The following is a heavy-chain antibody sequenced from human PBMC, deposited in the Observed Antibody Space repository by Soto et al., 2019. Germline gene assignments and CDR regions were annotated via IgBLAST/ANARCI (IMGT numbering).Heavy chain of an antibody. J-gene: IGHJ6*02. D-gene: IGHD3-16*01. Sequence: SETLSLTCTVAGGSISSSSYYWGWIRQPPGKGLEWIGSIYYSGSTYYNPSLKSRVTISVDTSKNQFSLKLSSVTAADTAVYYCAGFGTGYYYGMDVWGQGTTVTVSS. V-gene: IGHV4-39*01. CDR3: AGFGTGYYYGMDV. CDR2: IYYSGST. CDR1: GGSISSSSYY.